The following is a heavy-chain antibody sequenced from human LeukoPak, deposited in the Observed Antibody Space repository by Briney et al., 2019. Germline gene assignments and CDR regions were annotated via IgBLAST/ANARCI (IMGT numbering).Heavy chain of an antibody. V-gene: IGHV1-18*01. CDR3: ARDIGPPIYDFWSGLLWDAFDI. D-gene: IGHD3-3*01. CDR1: GYTFTSYG. J-gene: IGHJ3*02. CDR2: ISAYNGNT. Sequence: GASVKVSCKASGYTFTSYGISWVRQAPGQGLEWMGWISAYNGNTNYAQKLQGRVTMTTDTSTSTAYMELRSLRSDDTAVYYCARDIGPPIYDFWSGLLWDAFDIWGQGTMVTVSS.